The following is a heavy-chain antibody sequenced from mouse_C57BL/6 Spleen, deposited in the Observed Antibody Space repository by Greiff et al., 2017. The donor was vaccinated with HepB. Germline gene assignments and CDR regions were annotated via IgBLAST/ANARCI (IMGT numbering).Heavy chain of an antibody. CDR2: INPNNGGT. D-gene: IGHD2-4*01. V-gene: IGHV1-26*01. CDR1: GYTFTDYY. J-gene: IGHJ3*01. CDR3: ARSEGLRRPAWFAY. Sequence: VQLQQSGPELVKPGASVKISCKASGYTFTDYYMNWVKQSHGKSLEWIGDINPNNGGTSYNQKFKGKATLTVDKSSSTAYMELRSLTSEDSAVYYCARSEGLRRPAWFAYWGQGTLVTVSA.